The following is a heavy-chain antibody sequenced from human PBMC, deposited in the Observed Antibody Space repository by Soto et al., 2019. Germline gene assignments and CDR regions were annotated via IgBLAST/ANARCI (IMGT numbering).Heavy chain of an antibody. V-gene: IGHV4-39*07. CDR2: IYYSGST. CDR1: GGSISSSSYY. CDR3: ARVHNWFDP. J-gene: IGHJ5*02. Sequence: SETLSLTCTVSGGSISSSSYYWGWIRRPPGKGLEWIGSIYYSGSTNYNPSLKSRVTISVDTSKNQFSLKLSSVTAADTAVYYCARVHNWFDPWGQGTLVTVSS.